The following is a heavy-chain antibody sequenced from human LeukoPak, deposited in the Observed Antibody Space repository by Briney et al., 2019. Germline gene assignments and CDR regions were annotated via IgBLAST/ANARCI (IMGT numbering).Heavy chain of an antibody. J-gene: IGHJ6*03. D-gene: IGHD2-2*01. Sequence: SETLSLTCTVSGGSISGFYRSWVRQPAGKGLEWIARIYANGPTHYNSSLKNRVSMSVDTTKNQFSLKLISVTAADTAVYYCARVIPDIVVVPAVRYYYYMDVWGKGTTVTVSS. CDR2: IYANGPT. CDR1: GGSISGFY. CDR3: ARVIPDIVVVPAVRYYYYMDV. V-gene: IGHV4-4*07.